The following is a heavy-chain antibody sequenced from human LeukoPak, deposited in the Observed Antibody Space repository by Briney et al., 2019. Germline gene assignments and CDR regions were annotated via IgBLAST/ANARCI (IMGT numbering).Heavy chain of an antibody. CDR2: IYPGDSDT. CDR3: VRQGAYYYDSSGYYYWFDP. CDR1: GYSFTSYW. V-gene: IGHV5-51*01. Sequence: GEALKISCKGSGYSFTSYWIGWVRQMPGKGLEWMGIIYPGDSDTRYSPSFQGQVTISADKSISTAYLQWSSLKASDTAMYYCVRQGAYYYDSSGYYYWFDPWGQGTLVTVSS. J-gene: IGHJ5*02. D-gene: IGHD3-22*01.